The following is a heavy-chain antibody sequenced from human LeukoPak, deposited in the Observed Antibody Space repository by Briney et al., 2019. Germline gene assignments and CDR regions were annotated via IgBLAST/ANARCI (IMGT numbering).Heavy chain of an antibody. CDR3: AKVRYDSSGYQSPYFDY. CDR2: IWYDGSSK. V-gene: IGHV3-33*06. D-gene: IGHD3-22*01. Sequence: GGSLRLSCAASGFTFSSYGMHWVRQAPGKGLEWVAVIWYDGSSKYYADSVKGRFTISRDNSKNTLYLQMNSLRAEDTAVYYCAKVRYDSSGYQSPYFDYWGQGTLVTVSS. CDR1: GFTFSSYG. J-gene: IGHJ4*02.